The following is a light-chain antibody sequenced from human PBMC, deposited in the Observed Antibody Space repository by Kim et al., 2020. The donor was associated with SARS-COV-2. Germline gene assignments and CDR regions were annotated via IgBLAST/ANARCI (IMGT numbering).Light chain of an antibody. CDR2: AAS. V-gene: IGKV1-27*01. J-gene: IGKJ4*01. Sequence: SAAVGDRVTITCRASQGISNYLAWYQQKPGKVPKLLIYAASTLQAGVPSRFSGSGSGTDFTLTISSLQPEDVATYYYQKYNSAPLFGEGTKVDIK. CDR1: QGISNY. CDR3: QKYNSAPL.